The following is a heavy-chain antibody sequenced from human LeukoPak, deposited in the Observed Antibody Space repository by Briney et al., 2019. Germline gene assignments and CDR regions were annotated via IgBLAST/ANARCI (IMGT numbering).Heavy chain of an antibody. CDR2: ISSSSNYI. Sequence: GGSMRLSCAASGFTFSTYNMNWVRQAPGKGLEWVSSISSSSNYIYYADSVKGRFTISRHNAKNSLYLQMNSLRAEDTDVYYCARDVGASAPDAFDIWGQGTMVTVSS. V-gene: IGHV3-21*01. CDR1: GFTFSTYN. CDR3: ARDVGASAPDAFDI. J-gene: IGHJ3*02. D-gene: IGHD1-26*01.